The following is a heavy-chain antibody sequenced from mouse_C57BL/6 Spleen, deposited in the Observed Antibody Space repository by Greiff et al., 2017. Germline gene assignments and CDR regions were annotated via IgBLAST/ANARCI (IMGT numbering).Heavy chain of an antibody. Sequence: EVKVVESEGGLVQPGSSMKLSCTASGFTFSDSYMAWVRQVPEKGLEWVANINYDGSSTYYLDSLKSRFIISRDNAKNILYLQMSSLKSEDTATYYCARDGAYYLDYWGQGTTLTVSS. CDR2: INYDGSST. CDR3: ARDGAYYLDY. V-gene: IGHV5-16*01. CDR1: GFTFSDSY. J-gene: IGHJ2*01.